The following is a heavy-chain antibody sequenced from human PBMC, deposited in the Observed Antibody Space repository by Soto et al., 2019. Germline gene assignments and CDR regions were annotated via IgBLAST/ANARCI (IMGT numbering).Heavy chain of an antibody. Sequence: QVQLVESGGGVVQPGRSLRLSCAASGFTFSSYGMHWVRQAPGKGLEWVAVIWYDGSNKYYADSVKGRFTISRDNSKNPLYLQMNCLRAEDTAVCYCARCEGGDYVDYYYGMDVWGPGTTVTVYS. CDR2: IWYDGSNK. D-gene: IGHD4-17*01. V-gene: IGHV3-33*01. J-gene: IGHJ6*01. CDR3: ARCEGGDYVDYYYGMDV. CDR1: GFTFSSYG.